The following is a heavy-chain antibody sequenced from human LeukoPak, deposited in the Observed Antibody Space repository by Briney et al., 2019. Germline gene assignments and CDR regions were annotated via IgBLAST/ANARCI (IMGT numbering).Heavy chain of an antibody. Sequence: PSETLSLTCTVSGGSISSYYWSWIRQPPGKGLEWIGYIYYSGSTNYNPSLKSRVTISVDTSKNQFSLKLSSVTAADTAVYYCARAGGGWFGESEPFGYWGQGTLVTVSS. CDR2: IYYSGST. J-gene: IGHJ4*02. D-gene: IGHD3-10*01. CDR1: GGSISSYY. CDR3: ARAGGGWFGESEPFGY. V-gene: IGHV4-59*01.